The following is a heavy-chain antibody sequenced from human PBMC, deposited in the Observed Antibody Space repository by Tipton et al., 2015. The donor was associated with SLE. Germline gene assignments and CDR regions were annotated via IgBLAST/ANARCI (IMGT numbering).Heavy chain of an antibody. V-gene: IGHV4-61*05. CDR1: GGSISSSSSYY. J-gene: IGHJ4*02. D-gene: IGHD3-3*01. CDR3: ARASVPYDFWSTYDPYYFDY. CDR2: IYSSGST. Sequence: TLSLTCAVYGGSISSSSSYYWAWIRQPPGRALEWLGYIYSSGSTNYNPSLKNRVTISVDTPMNQFSLKLSSVTAADTAMYYCARASVPYDFWSTYDPYYFDYWGQGTLVTVSS.